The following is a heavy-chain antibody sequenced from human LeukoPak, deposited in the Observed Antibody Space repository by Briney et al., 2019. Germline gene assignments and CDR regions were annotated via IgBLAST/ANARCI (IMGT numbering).Heavy chain of an antibody. V-gene: IGHV1-46*01. CDR1: GYTFTSYY. D-gene: IGHD4-17*01. CDR2: INPSGGST. J-gene: IGHJ2*01. Sequence: GASVKVSCKASGYTFTSYYMHWVRQAPGQGLEWMGIINPSGGSTSYAQKFQDRVTMTRDTSTSTVYMELSGLRSEDTAVYYCARDPHDYGKTSHWYFDLWGRGTLVTVSS. CDR3: ARDPHDYGKTSHWYFDL.